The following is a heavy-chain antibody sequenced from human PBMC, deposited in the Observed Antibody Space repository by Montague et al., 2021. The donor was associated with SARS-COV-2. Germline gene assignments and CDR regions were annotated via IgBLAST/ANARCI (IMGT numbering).Heavy chain of an antibody. V-gene: IGHV4-39*01. CDR3: ARHITGSGNAFDI. CDR1: GGSVSSSSYY. J-gene: IGHJ3*02. CDR2: IYYTGST. Sequence: SETLSLTCTVSGGSVSSSSYYWGWIRQPPGKGLEWIGSIYYTGSTYYNPSLKSRVTISVDTSKNQFSLKLSSVTAADTAVCYYARHITGSGNAFDIWGQGTMVTVSS. D-gene: IGHD3-10*01.